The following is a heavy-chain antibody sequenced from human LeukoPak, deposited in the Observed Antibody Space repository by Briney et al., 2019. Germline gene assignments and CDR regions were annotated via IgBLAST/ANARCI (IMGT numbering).Heavy chain of an antibody. CDR3: ARESGGDWGYFDD. V-gene: IGHV3-23*01. CDR1: GFTFSNKA. Sequence: GGSLRLSCVASGFTFSNKAMSWVRQAPGMGLEWVTSTTQSGESSGYADSVKGRFTISRDNSKNTLFLQMGSLRVEDTAIYYCARESGGDWGYFDDWGQGTLVTVSS. CDR2: TTQSGESS. D-gene: IGHD2-21*02. J-gene: IGHJ4*02.